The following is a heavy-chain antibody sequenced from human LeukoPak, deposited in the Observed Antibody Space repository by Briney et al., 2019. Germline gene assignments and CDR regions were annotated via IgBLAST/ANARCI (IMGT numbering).Heavy chain of an antibody. V-gene: IGHV3-23*01. Sequence: GGSLRLSCAASGFTFRNYAMSWVRQAPGKGLEWVSGISGSGGTTYYADSVKGRFTISRDNSKNTLYLQMNSLRAEDTAVYYCAKATVLRFFEWLLPPDYWGQGTLVTVSS. J-gene: IGHJ4*02. D-gene: IGHD3-3*01. CDR1: GFTFRNYA. CDR2: ISGSGGTT. CDR3: AKATVLRFFEWLLPPDY.